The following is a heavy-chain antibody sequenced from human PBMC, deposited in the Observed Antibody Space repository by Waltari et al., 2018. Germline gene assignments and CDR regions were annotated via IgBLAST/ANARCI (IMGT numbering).Heavy chain of an antibody. CDR3: ATYIGASVGTAAFDV. Sequence: QLQPQESGPGLVKPSETLSLTCSASGVSITSNRHYWGCIRQPPGQGLEWIATMSYSGATYNSPSLESRVTVSRDTSKNQLSLKLASVTAADTAVYYCATYIGASVGTAAFDVWGQGTMVTVSS. J-gene: IGHJ3*01. CDR2: MSYSGAT. D-gene: IGHD5-12*01. CDR1: GVSITSNRHY. V-gene: IGHV4-39*01.